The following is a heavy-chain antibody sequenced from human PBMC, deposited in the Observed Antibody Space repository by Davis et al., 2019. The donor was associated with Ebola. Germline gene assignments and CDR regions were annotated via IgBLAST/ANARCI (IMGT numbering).Heavy chain of an antibody. J-gene: IGHJ5*02. CDR1: GFTVSSNY. D-gene: IGHD6-19*01. CDR2: IYSGGST. Sequence: PGGSLRLSCAASGFTVSSNYMSWVRQAPGKGLEWVSVIYSGGSTYYADSVKGRFTISRDNSKNTLYLQMNSLRAEDTAVYYCAKDPSIAVAGNWFDPWGQGTLVTVSS. V-gene: IGHV3-53*01. CDR3: AKDPSIAVAGNWFDP.